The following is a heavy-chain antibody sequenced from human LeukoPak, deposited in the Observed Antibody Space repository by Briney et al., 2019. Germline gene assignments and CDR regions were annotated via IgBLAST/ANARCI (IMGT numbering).Heavy chain of an antibody. J-gene: IGHJ4*02. CDR1: GGSFSGYY. Sequence: SETLSLTCAVYGGSFSGYYWSWIRQPPGKGLEWIGEINHSGSTNYNPSLKSRVTISVDTSKNQFSLKLSSVTAADTAVYYCARRLSYYFDYWGQGILVTVSS. D-gene: IGHD3-16*01. CDR3: ARRLSYYFDY. CDR2: INHSGST. V-gene: IGHV4-34*01.